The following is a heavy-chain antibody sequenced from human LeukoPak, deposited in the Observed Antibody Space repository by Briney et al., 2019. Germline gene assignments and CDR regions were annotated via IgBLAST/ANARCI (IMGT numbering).Heavy chain of an antibody. CDR1: GYTFTSYY. J-gene: IGHJ5*02. CDR2: INPSGGST. CDR3: ARDQGVTIFGVPYNWFDP. D-gene: IGHD3-3*01. V-gene: IGHV1-46*01. Sequence: ASVKVSCKASGYTFTSYYMHWVRQAPGQGLEWMGIINPSGGSTSYAQKFQGSVTMTRDTSTSTVYMELSSLRSEDTAVYYCARDQGVTIFGVPYNWFDPWGQGTLVTVSS.